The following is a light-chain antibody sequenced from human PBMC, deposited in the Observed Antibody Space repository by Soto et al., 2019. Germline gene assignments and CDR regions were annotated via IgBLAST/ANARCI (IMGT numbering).Light chain of an antibody. CDR1: QRVSSSY. Sequence: EIVLTQSPGTLSLSPGERATLSCRASQRVSSSYLAWYQQKPGQAPRLLIYGASSRATGIPDRFSGSGSGTDFTLPISRLEPEDFAVYYCQQYGSSPGTFGQGTKV. CDR2: GAS. CDR3: QQYGSSPGT. V-gene: IGKV3-20*01. J-gene: IGKJ1*01.